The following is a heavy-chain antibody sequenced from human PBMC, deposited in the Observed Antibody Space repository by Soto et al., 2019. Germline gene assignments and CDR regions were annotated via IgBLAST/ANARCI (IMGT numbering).Heavy chain of an antibody. CDR1: GFTFSSYA. J-gene: IGHJ4*02. Sequence: EVQLLESGGGLVQPGGSLRLACAASGFTFSSYAMSWVRQAPGKGLEWVSVISDSGGITHYADSAKGRFTISRDNVKNTLYLQMNSLRAEDTAVYYCAKDQDTSLGNSVYWGQGTLVTVSS. V-gene: IGHV3-23*01. CDR3: AKDQDTSLGNSVY. CDR2: ISDSGGIT. D-gene: IGHD5-18*01.